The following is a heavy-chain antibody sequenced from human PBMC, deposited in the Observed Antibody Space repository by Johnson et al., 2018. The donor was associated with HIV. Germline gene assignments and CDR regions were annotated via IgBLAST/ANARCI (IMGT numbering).Heavy chain of an antibody. V-gene: IGHV3-30*02. CDR3: AKDVGNYWPDAFDI. Sequence: QVQLVESGGGVVQPGRSLRLSCAASGFTFSNYAIHWVRQPPGKGLEWVAVIRYDGSNKYYANSVKGRFTIPRDNSKNTLYLQMKSLRAEDTAVYYCAKDVGNYWPDAFDIWGQGTMVTVSS. CDR1: GFTFSNYA. D-gene: IGHD3-22*01. CDR2: IRYDGSNK. J-gene: IGHJ3*02.